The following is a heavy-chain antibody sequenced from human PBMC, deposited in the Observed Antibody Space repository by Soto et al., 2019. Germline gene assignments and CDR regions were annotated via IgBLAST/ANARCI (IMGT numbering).Heavy chain of an antibody. D-gene: IGHD3-10*01. CDR2: INPSGGST. Sequence: ASVKVSCKASGYTFTSYYMHWVRQAPGQGLEWMGIINPSGGSTSYAQKFQGRVTMTRDTSTSTVYMELSSLRSEDTAVYYCARDDAGITMVRGALVGYYMDVWGKGTTVTVSS. J-gene: IGHJ6*03. CDR1: GYTFTSYY. CDR3: ARDDAGITMVRGALVGYYMDV. V-gene: IGHV1-46*03.